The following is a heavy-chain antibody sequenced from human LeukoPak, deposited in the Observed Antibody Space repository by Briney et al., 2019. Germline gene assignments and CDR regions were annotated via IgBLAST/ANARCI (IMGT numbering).Heavy chain of an antibody. J-gene: IGHJ6*02. CDR2: IYPGDSDT. CDR1: GYSFTSYW. Sequence: GESLKISCKGSGYSFTSYWIGWVRPMPGKGLEWMGIIYPGDSDTRYSPSFQGQVTISADKSISTAYLQWSSLKASDTAMYYCARVGYGSGSYHSGLLLYGMDVWGQGTTVTVSS. CDR3: ARVGYGSGSYHSGLLLYGMDV. V-gene: IGHV5-51*01. D-gene: IGHD3-10*01.